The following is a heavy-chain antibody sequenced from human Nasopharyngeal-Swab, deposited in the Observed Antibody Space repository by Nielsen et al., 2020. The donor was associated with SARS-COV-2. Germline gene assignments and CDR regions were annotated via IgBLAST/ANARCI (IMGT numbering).Heavy chain of an antibody. V-gene: IGHV3-30*03. CDR2: MFSDGSDQ. CDR1: GFTFTSYN. Sequence: GGSLRLSCAASGFTFTSYNMHWVRQAPGKGLEWVALMFSDGSDQYYADSVKGRFTISRDSSKNTLYLQMNSLRDEDTAVYYCAREGPIPVAGTAFDIWGQGTMVTVSS. CDR3: AREGPIPVAGTAFDI. D-gene: IGHD6-19*01. J-gene: IGHJ3*02.